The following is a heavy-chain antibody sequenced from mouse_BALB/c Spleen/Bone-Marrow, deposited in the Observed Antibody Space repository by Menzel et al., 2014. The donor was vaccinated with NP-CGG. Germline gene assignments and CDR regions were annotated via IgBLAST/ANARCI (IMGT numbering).Heavy chain of an antibody. Sequence: EVKLMESGGGLVKPGGSLKLSCAASGFTFSSYAMSWVRQTPEKRLEWVATISSGGSYTYYPDSVEGRFTISRDNAKNTLYLQMSSLRSEDTAMYYCARHGITRLLDYWGQGTTLTVSS. D-gene: IGHD2-4*01. CDR2: ISSGGSYT. J-gene: IGHJ2*01. CDR3: ARHGITRLLDY. V-gene: IGHV5-9-3*01. CDR1: GFTFSSYA.